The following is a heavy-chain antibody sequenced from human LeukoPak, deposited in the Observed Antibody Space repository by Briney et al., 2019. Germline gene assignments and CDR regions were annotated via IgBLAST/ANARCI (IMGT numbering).Heavy chain of an antibody. J-gene: IGHJ4*02. CDR1: GYSISSGYY. CDR3: ATLLTGGVDY. V-gene: IGHV4-38-2*02. CDR2: IYHSGST. D-gene: IGHD7-27*01. Sequence: SETLSLTCSVSGYSISSGYYWGWIRQPPGKGLEWIGNIYHSGSTYYNPSLKSRVTISADTSKNQFSLKLSSVTAADTAVYYCATLLTGGVDYWSQRTLVTVSS.